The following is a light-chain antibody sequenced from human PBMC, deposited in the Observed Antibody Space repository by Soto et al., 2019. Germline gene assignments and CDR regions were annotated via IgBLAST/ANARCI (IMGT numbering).Light chain of an antibody. J-gene: IGKJ5*01. CDR2: GAS. V-gene: IGKV3-20*01. CDR3: QHYYGTSPIT. Sequence: EIVLTQSPGTLSLSPGERATLSCSASQSVSSSYLAWYQQKPGQAPRLLIYGASSRATGIPDRFSGSGSGTDFTLTISRLEPEDFALYYCQHYYGTSPITFGQGTRLEIK. CDR1: QSVSSSY.